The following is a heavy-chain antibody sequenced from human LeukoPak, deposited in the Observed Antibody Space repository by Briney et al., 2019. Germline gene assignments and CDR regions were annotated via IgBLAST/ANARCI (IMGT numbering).Heavy chain of an antibody. J-gene: IGHJ4*02. CDR3: AKRDNSGWYSLDN. D-gene: IGHD6-19*01. CDR2: ISASAFST. Sequence: SGGSLRLSCAASGFTFSNYAMSWVRQAPGKGLEWVSSISASAFSTYYADSVKGRFTLSRDNSKNILYLQMDSLSAEDTALYFCAKRDNSGWYSLDNWGQGALVTVSS. CDR1: GFTFSNYA. V-gene: IGHV3-23*01.